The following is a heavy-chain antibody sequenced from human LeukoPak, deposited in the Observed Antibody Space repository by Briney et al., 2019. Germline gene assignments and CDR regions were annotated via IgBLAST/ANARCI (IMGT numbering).Heavy chain of an antibody. V-gene: IGHV4-59*08. CDR3: ARVLDYSGWFDP. CDR2: IYYSGST. CDR1: GGSISSYY. Sequence: SETLSLTCTVSGGSISSYYWSWIRQPAGKGLEWIGYIYYSGSTNYNPSLKSRVTISVDTSKNQFSLKLSSVTAADTAVYYCARVLDYSGWFDPWGQGTLVTVSS. D-gene: IGHD4/OR15-4a*01. J-gene: IGHJ5*02.